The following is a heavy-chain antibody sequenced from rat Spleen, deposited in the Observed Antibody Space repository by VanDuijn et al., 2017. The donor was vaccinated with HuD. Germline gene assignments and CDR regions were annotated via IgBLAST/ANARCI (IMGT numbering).Heavy chain of an antibody. CDR1: GFTFSNSA. CDR3: ARGGIRAPDY. V-gene: IGHV5S23*01. D-gene: IGHD4-3*01. J-gene: IGHJ2*01. CDR2: ITDRGDST. Sequence: EVQLVESGGGLVQPGRSLKLSCAASGFTFSNSAMAWVRQAPTKGLEWVASITDRGDSTYYRDSVKGRFTISRDNAKSTLYLQMDSLRSEDTATYYCARGGIRAPDYWGQGVMVTVSS.